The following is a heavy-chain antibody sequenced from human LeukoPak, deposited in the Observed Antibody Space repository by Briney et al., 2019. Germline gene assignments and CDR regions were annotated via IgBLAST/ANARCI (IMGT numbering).Heavy chain of an antibody. CDR3: ARATGYDFWSGPGY. D-gene: IGHD3-3*01. J-gene: IGHJ4*02. CDR1: GGSFSGYY. CDR2: INHSGST. Sequence: SETLSLTCAVYGGSFSGYYWSWIRQPPGKGLEWIGEINHSGSTNYNPSLKSRVTISVDTSKNQFSLKLSSVTAADTAVYYCARATGYDFWSGPGYWGQGTLVTVSS. V-gene: IGHV4-34*01.